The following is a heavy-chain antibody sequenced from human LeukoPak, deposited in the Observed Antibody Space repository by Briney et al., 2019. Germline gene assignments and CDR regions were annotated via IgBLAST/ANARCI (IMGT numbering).Heavy chain of an antibody. CDR2: VYYSGST. CDR3: ARHAYCGGDCFGGAFEI. D-gene: IGHD2-21*02. CDR1: GGSISSYY. V-gene: IGHV4-59*08. J-gene: IGHJ3*02. Sequence: SETLSLTCTDSGGSISSYYWSWIRQPPGKRLERIGYVYYSGSTSYNPSLKSRVTISLDTSKHQFSLKLNSVTAADTAVYYCARHAYCGGDCFGGAFEIWGQGTMVTVSS.